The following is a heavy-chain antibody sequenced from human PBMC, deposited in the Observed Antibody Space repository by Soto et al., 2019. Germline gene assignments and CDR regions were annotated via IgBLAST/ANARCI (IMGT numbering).Heavy chain of an antibody. Sequence: PSETLSLTCTVSGGSFSSSPSYYWSWIRQPPGKGLEWIGYISNSGNTNYNPSLKSRLTISVDMSTNQFSLKLSSVAAADTAVYYCARVSSSWGLVNHLAYWGQGTLVTVSS. V-gene: IGHV4-61*01. J-gene: IGHJ4*02. CDR3: ARVSSSWGLVNHLAY. CDR2: ISNSGNT. CDR1: GGSFSSSPSYY. D-gene: IGHD6-13*01.